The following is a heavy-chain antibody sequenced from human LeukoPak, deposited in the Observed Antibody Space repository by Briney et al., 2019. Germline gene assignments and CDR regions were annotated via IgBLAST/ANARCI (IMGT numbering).Heavy chain of an antibody. J-gene: IGHJ3*02. V-gene: IGHV3-72*01. D-gene: IGHD1-26*01. CDR3: ARGGSFGAFDI. CDR2: TRNKANSYTT. Sequence: PGGSLRLSCAASGFTFSDHYMDWVRQAPGKGLEWVGRTRNKANSYTTEYAASVKGRLTISRDDSKNSLYLQMNSLKTEDTAVYYCARGGSFGAFDIWGQGTMVTVSS. CDR1: GFTFSDHY.